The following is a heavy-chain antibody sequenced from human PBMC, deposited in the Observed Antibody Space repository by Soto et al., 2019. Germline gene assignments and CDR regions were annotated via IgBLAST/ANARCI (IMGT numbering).Heavy chain of an antibody. CDR3: ARVDWRNGMVV. D-gene: IGHD3-9*01. J-gene: IGHJ6*02. CDR1: GFTFSSYG. CDR2: IWYEGSKK. Sequence: QVQLVESGGGVVQPGRSLRLTCAASGFTFSSYGMHWVRQAPGKGLEWVAVIWYEGSKKYYADSVKGRFTISRDNSMNTVYLQMTSLGADDTAVYYCARVDWRNGMVVWGQGTTVIVSS. V-gene: IGHV3-33*01.